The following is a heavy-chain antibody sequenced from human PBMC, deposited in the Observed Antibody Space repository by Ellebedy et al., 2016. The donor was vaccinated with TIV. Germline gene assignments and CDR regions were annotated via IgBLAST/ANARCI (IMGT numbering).Heavy chain of an antibody. CDR1: GYTSTSYY. D-gene: IGHD3-3*01. J-gene: IGHJ6*02. CDR2: INPSGGSK. Sequence: ASVKVSCKASGYTSTSYYMHWVRQAPGQGLEWMGVINPSGGSKTYAQKFQGRVTMTRDTSTSTVHMELSSLRSEDTAVYYCARGGITIFGASYYYGMDVWGQGTTVTVSS. V-gene: IGHV1-46*01. CDR3: ARGGITIFGASYYYGMDV.